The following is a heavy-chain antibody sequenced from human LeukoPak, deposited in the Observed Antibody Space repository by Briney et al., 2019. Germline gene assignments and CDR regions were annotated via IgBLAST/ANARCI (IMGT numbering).Heavy chain of an antibody. J-gene: IGHJ1*01. D-gene: IGHD2-21*01. CDR3: ARDSSEFRSLIPH. Sequence: GASVKVSCKASGYTFTSYDINWVRQATGQGLEWMGWITPMFGTAKYAQKFQGRVTITADESTSTAYMELSSLRSEDTAVYYCARDSSEFRSLIPHWGQGTLVTVSS. V-gene: IGHV1-69*13. CDR1: GYTFTSYD. CDR2: ITPMFGTA.